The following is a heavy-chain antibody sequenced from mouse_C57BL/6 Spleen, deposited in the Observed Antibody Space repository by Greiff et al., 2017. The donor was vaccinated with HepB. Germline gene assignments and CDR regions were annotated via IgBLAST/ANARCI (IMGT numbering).Heavy chain of an antibody. CDR2: ISSGSSTI. CDR3: ARGDYDRYFEV. CDR1: GFTFSDYG. D-gene: IGHD2-4*01. Sequence: EVQVVESGGGLVKPGGSLKLSCAASGFTFSDYGMHWVRQAPEKGLEWVAYISSGSSTIYYADPVKGRFTISRDHAKNTLFLQMTSLRSEDTVMYYCARGDYDRYFEVWGTGTTVTVSS. V-gene: IGHV5-17*01. J-gene: IGHJ1*03.